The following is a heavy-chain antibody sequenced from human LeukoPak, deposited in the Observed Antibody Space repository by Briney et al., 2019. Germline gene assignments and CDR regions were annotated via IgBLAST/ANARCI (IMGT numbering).Heavy chain of an antibody. Sequence: GGSLRLSCAASGFTFSSYAMSWVRQAPGKGLEWVSAISGSGGSTYYADSVKGRFTISRDNSKNTLYLQMNSLRAEDTAVYYCARSVDFWSGYQDYWGRGTLVTVSS. CDR1: GFTFSSYA. J-gene: IGHJ4*02. CDR2: ISGSGGST. CDR3: ARSVDFWSGYQDY. V-gene: IGHV3-23*01. D-gene: IGHD3-3*01.